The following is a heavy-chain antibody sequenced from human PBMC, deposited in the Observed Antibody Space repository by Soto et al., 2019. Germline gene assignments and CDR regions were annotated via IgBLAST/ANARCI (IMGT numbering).Heavy chain of an antibody. J-gene: IGHJ6*02. CDR1: GFTFSSYG. Sequence: QVQLVESGGGVVQPGRSLRLSCAASGFTFSSYGMHWVREAPGKGLEWVAVIWYDGSNKYYADSVKGRFTISRDNSKNTLYLQMNSLRAEDTAVYYCARGGYSSSPRNYYYYGMEVWGQGTTVTVSS. V-gene: IGHV3-33*01. D-gene: IGHD6-13*01. CDR2: IWYDGSNK. CDR3: ARGGYSSSPRNYYYYGMEV.